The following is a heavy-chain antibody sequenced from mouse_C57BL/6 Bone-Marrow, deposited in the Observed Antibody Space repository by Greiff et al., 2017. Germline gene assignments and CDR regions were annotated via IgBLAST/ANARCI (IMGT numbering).Heavy chain of an antibody. D-gene: IGHD1-1*02. V-gene: IGHV1-9*01. CDR2: ILPGSGST. J-gene: IGHJ1*03. CDR3: ARSDGRGYFDV. Sequence: QVQLQQSGAELMKPGASVKLSCKATGYTFTGYWLEWVKQRPGHGLEWIGEILPGSGSTTYNEKFKGKATFTADTSSNTAYMQLSSLTTEDSAIYYCARSDGRGYFDVWGTGTTVTVSS. CDR1: GYTFTGYW.